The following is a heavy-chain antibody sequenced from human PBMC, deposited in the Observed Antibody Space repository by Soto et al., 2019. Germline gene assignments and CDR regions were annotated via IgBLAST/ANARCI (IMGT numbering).Heavy chain of an antibody. CDR1: GDSINSRY. CDR3: VRQRGNYFDF. V-gene: IGHV4-59*11. Sequence: SETLSLTCSVSGDSINSRYWSWIWQPPGKGLEWIGYIDYVGSTNYAPSLQSRVTMSVDTSKNQVSLKLRYVTAADTAVYYCVRQRGNYFDFWGQGTLVTVSS. D-gene: IGHD3-10*01. J-gene: IGHJ4*02. CDR2: IDYVGST.